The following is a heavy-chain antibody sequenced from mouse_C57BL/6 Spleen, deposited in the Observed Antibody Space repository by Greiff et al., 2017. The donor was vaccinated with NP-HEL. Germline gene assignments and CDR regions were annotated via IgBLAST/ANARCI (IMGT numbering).Heavy chain of an antibody. CDR1: GFTFSSYA. CDR2: ISSGGDYI. CDR3: TREGGSSGYSAMDY. D-gene: IGHD3-2*02. V-gene: IGHV5-9-1*02. Sequence: EVKLVESGEGLVKPGGSLKLSCAASGFTFSSYAMSWVRQTPEKRLEWVAYISSGGDYIYYADTVKGRFTISRDNARNTLYLQMSSLKSEDTAMYYCTREGGSSGYSAMDYWGQGTSVTVSS. J-gene: IGHJ4*01.